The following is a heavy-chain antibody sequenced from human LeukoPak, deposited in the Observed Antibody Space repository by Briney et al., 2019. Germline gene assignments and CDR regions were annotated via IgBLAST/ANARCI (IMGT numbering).Heavy chain of an antibody. D-gene: IGHD3-16*01. V-gene: IGHV4-61*02. Sequence: PSQTLSLTCTVSGGSISSGSYYWSWIRQPAGKGLEWIGRIYTSGSTNYNPSLKSRVTISVDTSKNQFSLKLSSVTAADTAVYYCARLFPYDYVWGSYYPWFDPWGQGTLVTVSS. J-gene: IGHJ5*02. CDR2: IYTSGST. CDR3: ARLFPYDYVWGSYYPWFDP. CDR1: GGSISSGSYY.